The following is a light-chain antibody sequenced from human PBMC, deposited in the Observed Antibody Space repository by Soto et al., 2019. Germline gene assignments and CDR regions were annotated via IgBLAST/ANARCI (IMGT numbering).Light chain of an antibody. Sequence: IVLTQSPGTLSLSPGERATLSCRASQSVSSSHLAWYQQKPGQAPRLLIFGASSRATGIPDRFSGTGSGTDFTRTISRLEPEDSAVYLCQQYGSLVTFGGGTKVEI. CDR2: GAS. V-gene: IGKV3-20*01. CDR1: QSVSSSH. J-gene: IGKJ4*01. CDR3: QQYGSLVT.